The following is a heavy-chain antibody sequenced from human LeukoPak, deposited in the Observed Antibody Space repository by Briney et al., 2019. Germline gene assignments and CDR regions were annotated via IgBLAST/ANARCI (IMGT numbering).Heavy chain of an antibody. CDR2: ISYDGSNK. V-gene: IGHV3-30-3*01. J-gene: IGHJ6*02. Sequence: PGGSLRLSCAASGFTFSSYAMHWVRQAPGKGLEWVAVISYDGSNKYYADSVKGRFTISRDNSKNTLYLQMNSLRAEDTAVYYCARERGARYSGTDGYYYGMDVWGQGTTVTVSS. CDR3: ARERGARYSGTDGYYYGMDV. D-gene: IGHD1-26*01. CDR1: GFTFSSYA.